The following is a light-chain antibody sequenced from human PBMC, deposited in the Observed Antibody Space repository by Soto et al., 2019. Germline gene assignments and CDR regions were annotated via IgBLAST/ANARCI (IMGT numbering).Light chain of an antibody. CDR2: DVS. J-gene: IGLJ1*01. CDR3: SSYTSSRTRV. Sequence: QSALAQPASVSGSPGQSITISCTGTSSVVGGYNYVSWYQQHPGKAPKLMIYDVSNRPSGVSNRFSGSKSGNTASLTISGLQAEDEADYYCSSYTSSRTRVFGTGTEVTVL. V-gene: IGLV2-14*01. CDR1: SSVVGGYNY.